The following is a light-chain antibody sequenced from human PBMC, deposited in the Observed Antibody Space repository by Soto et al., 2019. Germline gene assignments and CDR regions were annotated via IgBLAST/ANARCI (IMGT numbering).Light chain of an antibody. CDR3: QQSSEASWT. V-gene: IGKV1-39*01. CDR1: QSISSY. Sequence: DIQMTQSPSSLSASVGARVTITCRASQSISSYLNWYQQKPGKAPKLLIYAASSLQSGVPSRFSGSGSGTDFTLTISSLQPEDFATYYCQQSSEASWTFGQGTKVEIK. J-gene: IGKJ1*01. CDR2: AAS.